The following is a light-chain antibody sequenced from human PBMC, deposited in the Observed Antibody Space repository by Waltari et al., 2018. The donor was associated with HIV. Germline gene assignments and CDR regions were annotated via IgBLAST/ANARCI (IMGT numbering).Light chain of an antibody. Sequence: SYVLTQPPSVSVAPGQTARITCGGNNIGSKSVHWYQQKPGQAPVVVIYKDSERPSGIPERFSGSSSGTTVTLTISGVQAEDEADYYCQSADSSGTYVLFGGGTKLTVL. V-gene: IGLV3-25*03. CDR2: KDS. J-gene: IGLJ2*01. CDR3: QSADSSGTYVL. CDR1: NIGSKS.